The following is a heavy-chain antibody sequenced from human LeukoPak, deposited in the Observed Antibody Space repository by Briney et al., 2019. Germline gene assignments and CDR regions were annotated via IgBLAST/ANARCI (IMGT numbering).Heavy chain of an antibody. J-gene: IGHJ6*03. V-gene: IGHV4-34*01. CDR3: ARAVRGGLSYYYYYMDV. Sequence: GSLRLSCAASGFTFSSYAMSWLRQPPGKGLEWIGEINHSGSTNYNPSLKSRVTISVDTSKNQFSLKLSSVPAADTAVYYCARAVRGGLSYYYYYMDVWGKGTTVTISS. CDR1: GFTFSSYA. D-gene: IGHD3-10*02. CDR2: INHSGST.